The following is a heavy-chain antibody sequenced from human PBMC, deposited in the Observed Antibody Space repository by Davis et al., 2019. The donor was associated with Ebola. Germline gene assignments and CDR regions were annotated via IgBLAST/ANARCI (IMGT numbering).Heavy chain of an antibody. CDR1: GGSISSSNW. CDR2: IYHSGST. V-gene: IGHV4-4*02. J-gene: IGHJ4*02. Sequence: SETLSLSCAVSGGSISSSNWWSWVRQPPAKGLEWIGEIYHSGSTNYNPSLKSRVTISVDTSKNQFSLKLSSVTAADTAVYYCAGLSPAVAVDYWGQGTLVTVSS. CDR3: AGLSPAVAVDY. D-gene: IGHD6-19*01.